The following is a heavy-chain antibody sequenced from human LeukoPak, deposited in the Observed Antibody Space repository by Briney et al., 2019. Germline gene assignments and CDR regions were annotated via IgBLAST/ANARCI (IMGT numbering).Heavy chain of an antibody. D-gene: IGHD1-26*01. V-gene: IGHV3-48*01. J-gene: IGHJ4*02. CDR3: AKYSPGGYFDY. CDR1: AFTFSTYS. Sequence: GGSLRLSCAVSAFTFSTYSMNWVRQAPGKGLEWVSYISSSSSTIYYADSVKGRFTISRDNAMDSLYLQMNSLRAEDTAVYYCAKYSPGGYFDYWGQGTLVTVSS. CDR2: ISSSSSTI.